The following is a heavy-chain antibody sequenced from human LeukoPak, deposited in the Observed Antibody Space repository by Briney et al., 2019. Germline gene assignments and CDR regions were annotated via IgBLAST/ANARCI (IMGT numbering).Heavy chain of an antibody. V-gene: IGHV5-51*01. D-gene: IGHD3-10*01. Sequence: GASLKISCKGSGYSFTSYWNGWVRQMPGKGLEWMGIIYPGDSDTRYSPSFQGQVTISADKSISTSYLQWSSLKASDTAMYYCAGQEQYGSGILKWFDPWGQGTQVTVS. CDR2: IYPGDSDT. J-gene: IGHJ5*02. CDR1: GYSFTSYW. CDR3: AGQEQYGSGILKWFDP.